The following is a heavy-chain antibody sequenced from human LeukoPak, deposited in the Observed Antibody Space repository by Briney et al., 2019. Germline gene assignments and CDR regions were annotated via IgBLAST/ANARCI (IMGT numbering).Heavy chain of an antibody. V-gene: IGHV4-31*03. Sequence: SQTLSLTCTVSGGSINSGDYFWSWIRQHPGKGLEWIGYIYYSESTHYNPSLKTRITISVDTSKNEFSLKLSSVTAADTAVYYCARDNGGWFDSWGRGTLVIVSS. CDR2: IYYSEST. CDR1: GGSINSGDYF. D-gene: IGHD3-10*01. J-gene: IGHJ5*01. CDR3: ARDNGGWFDS.